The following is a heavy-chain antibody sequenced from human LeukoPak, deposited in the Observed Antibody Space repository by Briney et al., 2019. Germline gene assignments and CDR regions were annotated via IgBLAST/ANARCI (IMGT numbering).Heavy chain of an antibody. J-gene: IGHJ4*02. CDR2: IYYSGST. CDR1: GGSISSYY. Sequence: SETLSLTCTVSGGSISSYYWSWIREPPGKGLEWIGYIYYSGSTTYNPSLKSRLTISVDTSKNQFSLKLSSVTAADTAVYYCARRGYSSGYYYFDYWGQGTLVTVSS. CDR3: ARRGYSSGYYYFDY. D-gene: IGHD6-19*01. V-gene: IGHV4-59*08.